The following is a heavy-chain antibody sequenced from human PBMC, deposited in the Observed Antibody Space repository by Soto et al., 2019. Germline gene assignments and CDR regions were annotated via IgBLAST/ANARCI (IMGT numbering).Heavy chain of an antibody. Sequence: QVVLQESGPGLVKPSETLSLTCSVSGRSITSYYWSWVRQPPGKGLEWIGYIYDNWITSHNPSLKSRVTMSADTSQNQFSLKLTSVTGADTAVYYCARTYDSNGYANEFDSWGQGILVTVTS. V-gene: IGHV4-59*12. J-gene: IGHJ4*02. CDR3: ARTYDSNGYANEFDS. D-gene: IGHD3-22*01. CDR2: IYDNWIT. CDR1: GRSITSYY.